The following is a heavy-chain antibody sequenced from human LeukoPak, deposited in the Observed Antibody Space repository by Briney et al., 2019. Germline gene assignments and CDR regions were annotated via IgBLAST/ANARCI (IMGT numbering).Heavy chain of an antibody. CDR2: INPNSGGT. Sequence: ASVKVSCKASGYTFTGYYMHWVRQAPGQGLEWMGWINPNSGGTNYAQKFQGRVTMTRDTSISTAYMELSRLRSDDTAVYYCARVQYSSSWDETDRNEYFQHWGQGTLVTVYS. V-gene: IGHV1-2*02. CDR1: GYTFTGYY. D-gene: IGHD6-13*01. J-gene: IGHJ1*01. CDR3: ARVQYSSSWDETDRNEYFQH.